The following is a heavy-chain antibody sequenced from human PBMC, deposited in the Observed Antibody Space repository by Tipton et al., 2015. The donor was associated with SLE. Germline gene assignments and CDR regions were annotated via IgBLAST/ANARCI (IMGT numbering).Heavy chain of an antibody. D-gene: IGHD2-2*01. CDR3: AREGCSSTSCYGYYYMDV. CDR1: GGSISSGGYY. V-gene: IGHV4-31*03. CDR2: IYYSGGT. J-gene: IGHJ6*03. Sequence: TLSLTCTVSGGSISSGGYYWTWIRQLPGKGLEWIGYIYYSGGTYYNPSLKSRVTISVDTSKNQFSLKLSSVTAADTAVYYCAREGCSSTSCYGYYYMDVWGKGTTVTVSS.